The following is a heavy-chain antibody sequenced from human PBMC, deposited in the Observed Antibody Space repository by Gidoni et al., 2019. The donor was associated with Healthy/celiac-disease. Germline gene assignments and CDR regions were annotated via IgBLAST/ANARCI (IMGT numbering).Heavy chain of an antibody. CDR2: ISSSGSTI. CDR1: GFTFSDYY. D-gene: IGHD3-16*01. J-gene: IGHJ4*02. CDR3: ARDGVGSWVWVDY. Sequence: AASGFTFSDYYMSWIRQAPGKGLEWVSYISSSGSTIYYADSVKGRFTISRDNAKNSLYLQMNSLRAEDTAVYYCARDGVGSWVWVDYWGQGTLVTVSS. V-gene: IGHV3-11*01.